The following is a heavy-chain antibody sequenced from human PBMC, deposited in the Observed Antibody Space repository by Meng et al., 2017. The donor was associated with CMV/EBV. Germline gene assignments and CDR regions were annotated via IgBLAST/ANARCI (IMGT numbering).Heavy chain of an antibody. CDR3: ADANVERAVAGNFDY. Sequence: TCIGYGQHSVRQAPGRGLGVVAVVSYDGSNKDYADPVKGRLTRSRDNSETALYLQLNSLGAEDSAVYYCADANVERAVAGNFDYWGQGTLVTVSS. V-gene: IGHV3-30*03. CDR2: VSYDGSNK. CDR1: TCIGYG. D-gene: IGHD6-19*01. J-gene: IGHJ4*02.